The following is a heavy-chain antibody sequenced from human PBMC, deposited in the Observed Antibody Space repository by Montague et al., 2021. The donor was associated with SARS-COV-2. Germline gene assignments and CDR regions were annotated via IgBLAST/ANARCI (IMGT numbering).Heavy chain of an antibody. D-gene: IGHD3-22*01. CDR1: GGSISSSTYY. J-gene: IGHJ5*02. CDR2: IYYSGTT. CDR3: ARRPYYYDSSGQFDP. Sequence: SETLSLTCTVSGGSISSSTYYWGWLRQPPGKGLDWIARIYYSGTTYFYPSLKIRVTISIDTSKNQFSLKLSSVTAADTAVYYCARRPYYYDSSGQFDPWGQGVLVTVSS. V-gene: IGHV4-39*07.